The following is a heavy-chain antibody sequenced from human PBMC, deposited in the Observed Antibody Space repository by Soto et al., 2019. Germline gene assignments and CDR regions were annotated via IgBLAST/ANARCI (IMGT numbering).Heavy chain of an antibody. D-gene: IGHD2-15*01. J-gene: IGHJ5*02. CDR2: ISAYNGNT. V-gene: IGHV1-18*01. CDR3: ARDTPDIVVVVAARAFDP. Sequence: QGLEWMGWISAYNGNTNYAQKLQGRVTMTTDTSTSTAYMELRSLRSDDTAVYYCARDTPDIVVVVAARAFDPWGQGTLVTVSS.